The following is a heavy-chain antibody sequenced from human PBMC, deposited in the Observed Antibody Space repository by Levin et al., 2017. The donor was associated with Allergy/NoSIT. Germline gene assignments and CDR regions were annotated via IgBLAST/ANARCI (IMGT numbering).Heavy chain of an antibody. CDR2: SSGVST. V-gene: IGHV3-23*01. CDR1: GFTFSSYA. CDR3: AKKDQDGYYFDY. Sequence: GGSLRLSCAASGFTFSSYAMSWVRQAPGKGLEWVSTSSGVSTYYADSVNGRFTISRDNSKNTLYLQMNSLRAEDTAVYYCAKKDQDGYYFDYWGQGTLVTVSS. D-gene: IGHD3-22*01. J-gene: IGHJ4*02.